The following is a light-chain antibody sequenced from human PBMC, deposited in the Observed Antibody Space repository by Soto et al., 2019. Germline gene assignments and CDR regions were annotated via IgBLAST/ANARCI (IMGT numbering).Light chain of an antibody. CDR1: QSVSSN. CDR3: QQYNDWPRT. V-gene: IGKV3-15*01. Sequence: EIVMTQSPATLSVSPGERATLSCRASQSVSSNLAWYQQKPGQAPRLLIYGASTRATGIPARFSGSGSETEFTLTISSLQSEDSAVYYCQQYNDWPRTFGQGTKVEIK. J-gene: IGKJ1*01. CDR2: GAS.